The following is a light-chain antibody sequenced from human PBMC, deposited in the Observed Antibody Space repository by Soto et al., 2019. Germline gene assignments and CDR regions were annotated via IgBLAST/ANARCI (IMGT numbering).Light chain of an antibody. CDR2: DVN. J-gene: IGLJ1*01. V-gene: IGLV2-14*01. CDR1: SSDVGGYNY. CDR3: SSYTTSSTPFV. Sequence: QSVLTQPASVSGSPGQSITISCTGTSSDVGGYNYVSWYHQHPGKAPKLMIYDVNNRPSGVSNRFSGSKSGNTASLTISGLQAEDEADYFCSSYTTSSTPFVFGTGTKLTVL.